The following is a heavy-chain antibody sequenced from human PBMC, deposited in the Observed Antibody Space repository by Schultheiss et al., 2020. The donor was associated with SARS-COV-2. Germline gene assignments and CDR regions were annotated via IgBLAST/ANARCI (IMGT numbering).Heavy chain of an antibody. CDR2: IYHSGST. CDR1: GGSISSSSYY. D-gene: IGHD6-19*01. J-gene: IGHJ4*02. Sequence: SETLSLTCTVSGGSISSSSYYWGWIRQPPGKGLEWIGSIYHSGSTYYNPSLKSRVTISVDTSKNQFSLKLSSVTAADTAVYYCARDHPGYSSGYFDYWGQGTLVTVSS. CDR3: ARDHPGYSSGYFDY. V-gene: IGHV4-39*07.